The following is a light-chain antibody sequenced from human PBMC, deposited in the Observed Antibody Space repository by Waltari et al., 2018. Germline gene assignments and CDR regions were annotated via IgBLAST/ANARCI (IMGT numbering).Light chain of an antibody. CDR1: QSLLYRTRNRNY. V-gene: IGKV4-1*01. CDR3: QQYFTTPS. Sequence: DIVITQSPDSLAASLGVSATINFKCSQSLLYRTRNRNYLAWYQHRPGHSPKLLIYWASTRESGVPDRFSGSGSRTDFTLTISSLQAEDVAIYYCQQYFTTPSFGQGTRLEIK. J-gene: IGKJ5*01. CDR2: WAS.